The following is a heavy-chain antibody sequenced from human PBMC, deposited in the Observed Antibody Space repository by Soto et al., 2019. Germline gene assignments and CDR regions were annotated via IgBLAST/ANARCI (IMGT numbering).Heavy chain of an antibody. CDR3: ARGNYHYYYGVDV. V-gene: IGHV4-59*01. Sequence: SETLSLTCSISGGSINNYYWTWIRQAPGKGLEWIGYIHDSGRTDYNPSLKSRVTMSLDTSRNQFSLKLSYVTAADTALYYCARGNYHYYYGVDVWGQGTTVTVSS. J-gene: IGHJ6*02. CDR1: GGSINNYY. CDR2: IHDSGRT.